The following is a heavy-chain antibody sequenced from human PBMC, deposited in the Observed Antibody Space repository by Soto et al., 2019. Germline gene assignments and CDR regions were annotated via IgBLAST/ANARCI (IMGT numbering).Heavy chain of an antibody. Sequence: QVQVVESGGGVVQPGRSLRLSCAASGFTFSSYTMYWVRQAPGKGLEGVAIIWHDGSNKDYVDTLKGRFTISRDNSKNTLDLQMNNRRAEDTAGYYCAREDWNDGHYCGMGFWGQGTTVTVSS. V-gene: IGHV3-33*01. J-gene: IGHJ6*02. CDR2: IWHDGSNK. CDR1: GFTFSSYT. D-gene: IGHD1-1*01. CDR3: AREDWNDGHYCGMGF.